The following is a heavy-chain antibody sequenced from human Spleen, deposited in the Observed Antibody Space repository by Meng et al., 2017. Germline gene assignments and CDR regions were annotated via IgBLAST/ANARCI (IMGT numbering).Heavy chain of an antibody. CDR1: GGSIISVSYF. Sequence: HVELQEQSRGVVKSPQTLSHICTISGGSIISVSYFCSWIRHRPGKGLELIGYISYSGSTYHSPSLKSRVTISVDTSVTKFSLKLSTVTAADTAVYYCARETPPSAKGWFDPWGQGTLVTVSS. V-gene: IGHV4-31*03. CDR2: ISYSGST. CDR3: ARETPPSAKGWFDP. J-gene: IGHJ5*02.